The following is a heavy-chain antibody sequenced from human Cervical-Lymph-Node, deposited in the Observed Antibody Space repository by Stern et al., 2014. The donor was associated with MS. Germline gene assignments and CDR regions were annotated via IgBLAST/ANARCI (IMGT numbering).Heavy chain of an antibody. V-gene: IGHV3-30*18. J-gene: IGHJ6*02. D-gene: IGHD5-12*01. CDR3: AKDVESGYDFGRYYGMDV. Sequence: VQLVESGGDVVQPGRSLRLSCAASGFTFSSYGMDWVRQAPGQGLEWVAVISYDGSNKYYADSVQGRFTISPGKSKNTLYLQMNSLRAEDTAVYYCAKDVESGYDFGRYYGMDVWGQGTTVTVSS. CDR2: ISYDGSNK. CDR1: GFTFSSYG.